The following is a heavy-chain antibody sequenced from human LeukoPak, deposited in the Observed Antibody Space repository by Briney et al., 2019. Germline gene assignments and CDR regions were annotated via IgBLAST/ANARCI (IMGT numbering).Heavy chain of an antibody. CDR3: AKDRTYCSSTSCYTNWFDP. CDR1: GFTFSSYA. V-gene: IGHV3-23*01. CDR2: ISGSGGST. J-gene: IGHJ5*02. D-gene: IGHD2-2*02. Sequence: GGSLRLSCAASGFTFSSYAMSWVRHAPGKGLEWVSAISGSGGSTYYADSVKGRFTISRDNSKNTLYLQMNSLRAEDTAVYYCAKDRTYCSSTSCYTNWFDPWGQGTLVTVSS.